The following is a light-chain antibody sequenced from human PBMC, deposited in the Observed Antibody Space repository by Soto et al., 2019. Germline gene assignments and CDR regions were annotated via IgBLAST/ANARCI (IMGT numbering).Light chain of an antibody. V-gene: IGKV1-5*03. Sequence: DIQMTQSPSTLSASVGDRVTITCRASQSIDINLAWYQQKPGKAPNLLIYKASSLESGVPSRFSGSGSGTEFPLTISSLQPDDFATYYCQQYQHKSYPYTFGQGTKLEIK. CDR2: KAS. CDR3: QQYQHKSYPYT. CDR1: QSIDIN. J-gene: IGKJ2*01.